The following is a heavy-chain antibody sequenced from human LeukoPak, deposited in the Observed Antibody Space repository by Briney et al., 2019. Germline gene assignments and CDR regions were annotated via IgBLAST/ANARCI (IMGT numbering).Heavy chain of an antibody. D-gene: IGHD6-19*01. CDR2: IYPGDSDT. CDR1: GYSFTSYW. V-gene: IGHV5-51*01. CDR3: AVAIAVAGIYFDY. J-gene: IGHJ4*02. Sequence: GESLQISCKGSGYSFTSYWIGWVRQLPGKGLEWMGIIYPGDSDTRYSPSFQGQVTISADKSISTAYLQWSSLKASDTAMYYCAVAIAVAGIYFDYWGQGTLVTVSS.